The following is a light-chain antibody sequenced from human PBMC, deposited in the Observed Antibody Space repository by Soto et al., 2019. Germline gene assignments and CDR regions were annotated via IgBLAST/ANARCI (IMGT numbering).Light chain of an antibody. J-gene: IGKJ1*01. V-gene: IGKV2-28*01. CDR2: LGS. CDR1: ARLLHKNGYNY. Sequence: IVVTQSTLSLSVTPGEAASISCMSSARLLHKNGYNYVDWYMQKPGQSPQLLIYLGSNRASGVPDRFSGSGSDTYFTLEISRVEADDVGVYYCMQPLENFRTFGQGTKVDIK. CDR3: MQPLENFRT.